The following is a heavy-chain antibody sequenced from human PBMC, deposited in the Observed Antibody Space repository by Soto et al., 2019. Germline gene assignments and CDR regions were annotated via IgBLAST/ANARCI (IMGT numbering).Heavy chain of an antibody. Sequence: EIHLVQSGGGLVKPGGSLRLSCVAARFNFSAAWLNWVRQAPGKGLEWVGRIKPKSEGETADYTAPFRGRFTISRDDSQNTLNLQMDSLKTEATAVYYCAPDPYSHGTTWGLGFLVTVSS. CDR2: IKPKSEGETA. CDR1: RFNFSAAW. V-gene: IGHV3-15*07. D-gene: IGHD1-7*01. CDR3: APDPYSHGTT. J-gene: IGHJ4*02.